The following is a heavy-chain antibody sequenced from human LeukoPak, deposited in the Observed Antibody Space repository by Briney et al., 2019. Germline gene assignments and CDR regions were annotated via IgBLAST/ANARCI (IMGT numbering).Heavy chain of an antibody. V-gene: IGHV1-69*04. J-gene: IGHJ3*02. CDR2: IIPILGIA. D-gene: IGHD3-22*01. CDR3: ARASGYYDSSGYYPDAFDI. CDR1: GGTFSSYA. Sequence: ASVKVSCKASGGTFSSYAISWVRQAPGQGLEWMGRIIPILGIANYAQKFQGRVTITADKSTSTAYMELSSLRSEDTAVYYCARASGYYDSSGYYPDAFDIWGQGTMVTVSS.